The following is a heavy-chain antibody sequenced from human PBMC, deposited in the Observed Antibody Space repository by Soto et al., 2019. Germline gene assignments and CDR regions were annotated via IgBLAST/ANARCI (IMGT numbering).Heavy chain of an antibody. CDR1: GGTFSSYA. CDR2: IIPIFGTA. D-gene: IGHD6-6*01. Sequence: SVKVSCKASGGTFSSYAISWVRQAPGQGLEWMGGIIPIFGTANYAQKFQGRVTITADESTSAVYMELSSLRSEDTAVYYCAREGSSSSSPGWFDPWGQGTLVTVSS. V-gene: IGHV1-69*13. CDR3: AREGSSSSSPGWFDP. J-gene: IGHJ5*02.